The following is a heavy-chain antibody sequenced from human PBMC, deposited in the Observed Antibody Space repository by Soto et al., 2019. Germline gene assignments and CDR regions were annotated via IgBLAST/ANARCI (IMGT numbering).Heavy chain of an antibody. CDR1: GFTFNSYA. J-gene: IGHJ5*02. CDR3: AKDWELTDP. Sequence: PGGSLRLSCAASGFTFNSYAMNWVRQAPGKGLEWVSTISGSGAKTYYADSVKGRFTISRDNSKNTLYLQMNSLRAEDTAVYYCAKDWELTDPWGQGTLVTVSS. CDR2: ISGSGAKT. D-gene: IGHD1-7*01. V-gene: IGHV3-23*01.